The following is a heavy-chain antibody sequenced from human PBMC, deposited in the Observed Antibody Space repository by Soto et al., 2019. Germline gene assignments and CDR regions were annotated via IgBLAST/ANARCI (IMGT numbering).Heavy chain of an antibody. CDR1: GGSISSGGYY. D-gene: IGHD6-13*01. CDR2: IYYSGST. V-gene: IGHV4-30-4*01. Sequence: SETLCLTXTVSGGSISSGGYYWSWIRQPPGQGLEWSGYIYYSGSTYYNPALKSRVTISEDTSKNQFSLKLSSVTAADTAVYYCARVPRIEQHLNNWFDPWGQGTLVTVSS. CDR3: ARVPRIEQHLNNWFDP. J-gene: IGHJ5*02.